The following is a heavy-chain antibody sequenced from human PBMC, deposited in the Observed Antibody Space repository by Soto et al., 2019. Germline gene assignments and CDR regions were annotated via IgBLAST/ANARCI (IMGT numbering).Heavy chain of an antibody. CDR2: IYPFYSDT. V-gene: IGHV5-51*01. J-gene: IGHJ3*02. Sequence: GESLKISCKGSGYIFTSYWIGWVLHMPGKCLDWIGIIYPFYSDTRYSPSFQGQFTISADNSIITSYLHCISLKASYTAIYYCAGQLGYCSGCFDIWGQGTMVTVSS. CDR1: GYIFTSYW. D-gene: IGHD2-15*01. CDR3: AGQLGYCSGCFDI.